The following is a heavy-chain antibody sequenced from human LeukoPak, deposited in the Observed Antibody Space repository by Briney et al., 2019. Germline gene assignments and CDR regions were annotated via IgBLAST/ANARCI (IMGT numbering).Heavy chain of an antibody. CDR1: GFTLSSYW. Sequence: GSLRLSCAASGFTLSSYWMSWVRQAPGKGLEWVANIKEDGSDKNYVDSVKGRYTISRDNAKNSLYLQMNILTAEDTAVYYCAREGPPGTVTTGFDHWGQGTLVTVSS. J-gene: IGHJ4*02. D-gene: IGHD4-17*01. CDR2: IKEDGSDK. V-gene: IGHV3-7*01. CDR3: AREGPPGTVTTGFDH.